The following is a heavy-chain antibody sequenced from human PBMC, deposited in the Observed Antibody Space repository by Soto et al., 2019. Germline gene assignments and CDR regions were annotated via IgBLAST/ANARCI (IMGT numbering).Heavy chain of an antibody. CDR3: ARGGLKDSSSWYRSPPCEY. D-gene: IGHD6-13*01. CDR1: GYTFTAYP. V-gene: IGHV1-3*01. CDR2: INAGNGNT. Sequence: ASVKVSCKASGYTFTAYPMQWLRQAPGQRLEWMGWINAGNGNTKYSQSFQDRVSITSDTSGSAAYMELSSLRSEDTAVYYCARGGLKDSSSWYRSPPCEYWGQGTLVSVAS. J-gene: IGHJ4*02.